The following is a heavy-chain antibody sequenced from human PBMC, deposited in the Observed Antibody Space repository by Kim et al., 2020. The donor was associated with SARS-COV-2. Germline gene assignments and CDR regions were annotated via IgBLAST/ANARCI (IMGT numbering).Heavy chain of an antibody. J-gene: IGHJ4*02. CDR3: ASREQLHFDY. CDR2: IYYSGST. CDR1: GGSISSSSYY. D-gene: IGHD6-6*01. Sequence: SETLSLTCTVSGGSISSSSYYWGWIRQPPGKGLEWIGSIYYSGSTYYNPSLKSRVTISVDTSKNQFSLKLSSVTAADTAVYYCASREQLHFDYWGQGTLVTVSS. V-gene: IGHV4-39*01.